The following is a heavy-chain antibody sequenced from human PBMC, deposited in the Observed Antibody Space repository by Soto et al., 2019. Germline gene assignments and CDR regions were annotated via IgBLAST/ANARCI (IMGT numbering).Heavy chain of an antibody. D-gene: IGHD2-8*01. CDR2: TYYRSKWYN. CDR1: GDSVSSNSAA. J-gene: IGHJ4*02. V-gene: IGHV6-1*01. Sequence: QVQLQQSGPGLVKPSQTLSLTCAISGDSVSSNSAAWNWIRQSPSRGLEWLGRTYYRSKWYNDYAVSVKSPITINTDTSKNPFSLQLNSVTPEDTAVYYCARGGGYCTNGVCPRYFDYWGQGTLVTVSS. CDR3: ARGGGYCTNGVCPRYFDY.